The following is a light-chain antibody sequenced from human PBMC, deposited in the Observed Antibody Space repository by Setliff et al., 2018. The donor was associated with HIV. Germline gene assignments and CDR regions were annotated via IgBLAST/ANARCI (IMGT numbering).Light chain of an antibody. CDR1: NNDIGDYNY. CDR2: DVT. Sequence: QSALTQPASVSGSPGQSITISCTRSNNDIGDYNYVSWYQQHPVNTPKLIIYDVTNRPSGVSDRFSASKSGNTASLTISGLQADDEADYYCSSWTGSSTLMFGTGTKGTVL. J-gene: IGLJ1*01. CDR3: SSWTGSSTLM. V-gene: IGLV2-14*03.